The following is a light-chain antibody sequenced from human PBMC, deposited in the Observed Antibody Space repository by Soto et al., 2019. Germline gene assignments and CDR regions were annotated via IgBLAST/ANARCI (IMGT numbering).Light chain of an antibody. CDR3: LQHKSYPWT. V-gene: IGKV1-5*01. CDR1: QSVRSW. Sequence: DIQMTQSPSTLSASVGDRVTITCRASQSVRSWLAWYQQKPGRAPKFLIYDASSLESGVPSRFSGSGSGTEFTLTISNLQPDDFATYFCLQHKSYPWTFGQGTKVE. CDR2: DAS. J-gene: IGKJ1*01.